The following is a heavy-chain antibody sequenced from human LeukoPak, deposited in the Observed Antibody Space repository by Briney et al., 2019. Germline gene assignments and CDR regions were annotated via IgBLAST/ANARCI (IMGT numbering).Heavy chain of an antibody. Sequence: GGSLRLSCAASGFTFSSYEMNWVRQAPGKGLEWVSAISGSGGSTYYADSVKGRFTISRDNSKNTLYLQMNSLRAEDTAVYYCAKDRLWFGESNDAFDIWGQGTMVTVSS. CDR3: AKDRLWFGESNDAFDI. CDR2: ISGSGGST. CDR1: GFTFSSYE. V-gene: IGHV3-23*01. D-gene: IGHD3-10*01. J-gene: IGHJ3*02.